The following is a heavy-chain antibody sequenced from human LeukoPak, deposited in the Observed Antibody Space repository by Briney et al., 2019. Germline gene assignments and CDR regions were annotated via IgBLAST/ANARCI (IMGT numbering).Heavy chain of an antibody. D-gene: IGHD2-15*01. J-gene: IGHJ5*02. V-gene: IGHV1-69*06. CDR1: GGTFSSYA. CDR2: IIPIFGTA. CDR3: ATLVVAAAHTNWFDP. Sequence: ASVKVSCKASGGTFSSYAISWVRQAPGQGLEWMGGIIPIFGTANYAQKFQGRVTMTEDTSTDTAYMELSSLRSEDTAVYYCATLVVAAAHTNWFDPWGQGTLVTVSS.